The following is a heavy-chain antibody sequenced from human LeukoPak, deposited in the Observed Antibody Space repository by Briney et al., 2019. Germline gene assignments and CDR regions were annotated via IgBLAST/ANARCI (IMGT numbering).Heavy chain of an antibody. CDR2: ISAYNGNT. CDR1: GYTFTSYG. V-gene: IGHV1-18*01. Sequence: ASVKVSCKASGYTFTSYGISWVRQAPGQGLEWMGWISAYNGNTNYAQKLQGRVTMTTDTSTSTAYMELRSLRSDDTAVYYCAREGALGYSGYDWGNYYMDVWGKGTTVTVSS. CDR3: AREGALGYSGYDWGNYYMDV. J-gene: IGHJ6*03. D-gene: IGHD5-12*01.